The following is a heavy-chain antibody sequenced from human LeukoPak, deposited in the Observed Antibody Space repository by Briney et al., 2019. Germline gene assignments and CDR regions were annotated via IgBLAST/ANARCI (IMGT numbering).Heavy chain of an antibody. J-gene: IGHJ4*02. D-gene: IGHD3-22*01. Sequence: GGSLRLSCAASGFTFSRYWMSWVRQAPGKGLEWVSAISGSGGSTYYADSVKGRFTISRDNSKNTLYLQMNSLRAEDTAVYYCAKDRYYYYDSSWGAFDYWGQGTLVTVSS. CDR1: GFTFSRYW. CDR2: ISGSGGST. CDR3: AKDRYYYYDSSWGAFDY. V-gene: IGHV3-23*01.